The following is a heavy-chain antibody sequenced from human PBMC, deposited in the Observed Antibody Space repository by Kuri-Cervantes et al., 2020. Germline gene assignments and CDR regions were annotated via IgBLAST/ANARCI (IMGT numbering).Heavy chain of an antibody. V-gene: IGHV3-30*18. CDR3: AKDSLPRIAAAGTDGMDV. J-gene: IGHJ6*02. CDR2: ISYDGSNK. Sequence: GGSLRLSCAASGFTFSSYGMHWVRQAPGKGLEWVAVISYDGSNKYYADSVKGRFTISRDNSKNTLYLQMNSLRAEDTAVYYCAKDSLPRIAAAGTDGMDVWGQGTMVTVSS. D-gene: IGHD6-13*01. CDR1: GFTFSSYG.